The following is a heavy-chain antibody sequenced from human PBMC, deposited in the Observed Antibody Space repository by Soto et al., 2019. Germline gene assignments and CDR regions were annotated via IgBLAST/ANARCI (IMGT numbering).Heavy chain of an antibody. J-gene: IGHJ4*02. CDR1: GFTFSSYA. V-gene: IGHV3-23*01. Sequence: EVQLLESGGGSVQPGGSLRLSCAASGFTFSSYAMHWVRRPPGKGLEWVSSISGSGGTAYYADSVKGRFSISRDRLVNTLYLQMNSLRAEDTAVYYCAKGRGQNWNFDYWDQGTLVTVSP. CDR2: ISGSGGTA. D-gene: IGHD1-1*01. CDR3: AKGRGQNWNFDY.